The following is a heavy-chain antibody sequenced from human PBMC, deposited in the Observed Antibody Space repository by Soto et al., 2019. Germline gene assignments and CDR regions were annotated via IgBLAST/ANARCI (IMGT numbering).Heavy chain of an antibody. CDR1: GGTFSSYA. J-gene: IGHJ6*02. Sequence: SVKVSCKASGGTFSSYAISWVRQAPGQGLEWKGGIIPIFGTTKYAQKFQGKVTITADESTSTANKKQRSLKTEDTAMKYNGCAWQQLGPYYYYGMDVWGQGTTVTVSS. CDR3: GCAWQQLGPYYYYGMDV. V-gene: IGHV1-69*13. CDR2: IIPIFGTT. D-gene: IGHD6-13*01.